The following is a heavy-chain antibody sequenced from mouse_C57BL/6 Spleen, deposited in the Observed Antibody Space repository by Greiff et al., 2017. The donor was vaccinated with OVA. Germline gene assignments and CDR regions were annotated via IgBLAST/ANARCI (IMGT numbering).Heavy chain of an antibody. CDR2: IHPNSGST. V-gene: IGHV1-64*01. CDR1: GYTFTSYW. J-gene: IGHJ1*03. Sequence: QVQLQQPGAELVKPGASVKLSCKASGYTFTSYWVHWVKQRPGQGLEWIGMIHPNSGSTNYNEKFKSKATLTVDKSSSTAYMQLSSLTSEDSAVYYCARGAVDWYFDVWGTGTTVTVSS. CDR3: ARGAVDWYFDV. D-gene: IGHD1-1*01.